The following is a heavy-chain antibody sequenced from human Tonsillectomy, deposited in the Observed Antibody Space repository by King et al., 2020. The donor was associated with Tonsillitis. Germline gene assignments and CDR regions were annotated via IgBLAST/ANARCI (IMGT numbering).Heavy chain of an antibody. D-gene: IGHD6-19*01. Sequence: QLVQSGAEVKRPGSSVKVSCKASGGTFSNSAVSWVRQAPGQGLEWMGGIIPMFDSENYSQKFQGRVTITADESTNTAYMELSSLRSEDTAVYYCATVAGXNAYYFDYWGQGTLVTVSS. V-gene: IGHV1-69*01. J-gene: IGHJ4*02. CDR1: GGTFSNSA. CDR3: ATVAGXNAYYFDY. CDR2: IIPMFDSE.